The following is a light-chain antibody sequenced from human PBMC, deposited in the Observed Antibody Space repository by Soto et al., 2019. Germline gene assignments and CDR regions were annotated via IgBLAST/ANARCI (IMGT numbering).Light chain of an antibody. V-gene: IGLV2-23*01. J-gene: IGLJ1*01. CDR3: CSFAGSDTYV. CDR2: EDS. CDR1: SSNVGTYNL. Sequence: QSVLTQPASVSGSPGQSITISCTGTSSNVGTYNLVSWYQQHPGKVPKLMIYEDSKWPSGVSNRFSGSKSGNTASLTISGLQAEDEADYYCCSFAGSDTYVFGTGTKVTVL.